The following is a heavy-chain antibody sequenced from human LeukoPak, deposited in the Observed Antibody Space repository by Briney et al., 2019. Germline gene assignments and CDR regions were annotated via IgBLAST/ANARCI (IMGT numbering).Heavy chain of an antibody. J-gene: IGHJ4*02. Sequence: GRSLRLSCAASGFTFRSYGMHWVRQAPGKGLEWVAVIWYDGSNKYYTDSVKGRFTISRDNSKNTLYLQMNSLRDEDTAVYYCARDFNYYDSSGYYTTRDYWGQGTLVTVSS. CDR3: ARDFNYYDSSGYYTTRDY. D-gene: IGHD3-22*01. CDR2: IWYDGSNK. V-gene: IGHV3-33*01. CDR1: GFTFRSYG.